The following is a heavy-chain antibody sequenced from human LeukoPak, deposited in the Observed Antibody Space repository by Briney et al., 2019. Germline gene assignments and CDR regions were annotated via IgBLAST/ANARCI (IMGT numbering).Heavy chain of an antibody. CDR3: ARGMGATTWFDP. Sequence: NPSETLSLTCTISGGSISSYYWSWIRQPPGKGLEWIGSIYYSGNTYYNPSLKSRVTISGDTSKNQFSLKLSSVTAADTAVYYCARGMGATTWFDPWGQGTLVTVSS. CDR2: IYYSGNT. J-gene: IGHJ5*02. CDR1: GGSISSYY. D-gene: IGHD1-26*01. V-gene: IGHV4-59*12.